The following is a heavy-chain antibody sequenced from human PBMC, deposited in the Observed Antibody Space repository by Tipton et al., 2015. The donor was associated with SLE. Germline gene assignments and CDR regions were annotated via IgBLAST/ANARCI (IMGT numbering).Heavy chain of an antibody. Sequence: TLSLTCSVSGVSIRTHYWSWIRQPPGKGLEWIGSIYHSGSTYYNPSLKSRVTISVDTSKNQFSLKLSSVTAADTAVYYCATGPLRDAFDIWGQGTMVTVSS. CDR3: ATGPLRDAFDI. CDR1: GVSIRTHY. V-gene: IGHV4-38-2*02. J-gene: IGHJ3*02. CDR2: IYHSGST.